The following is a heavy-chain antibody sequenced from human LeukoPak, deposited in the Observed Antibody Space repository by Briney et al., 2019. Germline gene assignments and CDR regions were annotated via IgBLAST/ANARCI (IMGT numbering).Heavy chain of an antibody. CDR3: AKEFNRGLPDY. CDR2: ISYDGSNE. Sequence: GNSLRLSCAASGFTFSNYGMHWVRQAPGKGLEWVAVISYDGSNEYYADSVKGRFTISRDNSKNTLYLQMSSLRAEDTAVYYCAKEFNRGLPDYWGQGTLVTVPS. V-gene: IGHV3-30*18. CDR1: GFTFSNYG. D-gene: IGHD2-21*01. J-gene: IGHJ4*02.